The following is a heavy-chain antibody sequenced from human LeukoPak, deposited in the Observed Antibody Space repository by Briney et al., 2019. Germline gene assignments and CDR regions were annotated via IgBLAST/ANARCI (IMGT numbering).Heavy chain of an antibody. V-gene: IGHV4-4*02. D-gene: IGHD3-22*01. CDR3: VTYYYGSSAPKRNY. CDR2: ISHSGST. CDR1: GGSITTRDC. Sequence: SETLSLTCAVSGGSITTRDCWCWVRQPPGKGLEWIGEISHSGSTTYNPSLRSRVTISGDTSKKQFSLKLSSVTAADTAVYYCVTYYYGSSAPKRNYWGQGILVTVSS. J-gene: IGHJ4*02.